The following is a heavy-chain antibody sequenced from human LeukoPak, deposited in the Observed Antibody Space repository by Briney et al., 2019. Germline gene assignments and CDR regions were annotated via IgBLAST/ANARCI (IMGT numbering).Heavy chain of an antibody. CDR2: ISYDGSNK. V-gene: IGHV3-30-3*01. CDR3: AREVNGDYGGGLDY. D-gene: IGHD4-17*01. CDR1: GFPLSSYA. J-gene: IGHJ4*02. Sequence: GGPLRLSCAASGFPLSSYAMHWPRHAPGKGLEGVAVISYDGSNKYYADSVKGRFTISRDNSKNTLYLQMNSLRAEDTAVYYCAREVNGDYGGGLDYWGQGTLVTVSS.